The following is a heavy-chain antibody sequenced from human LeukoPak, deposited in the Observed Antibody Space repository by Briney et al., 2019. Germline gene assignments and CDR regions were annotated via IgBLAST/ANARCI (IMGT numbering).Heavy chain of an antibody. CDR1: GGSISSYY. CDR2: IYYSGSI. D-gene: IGHD6-19*01. J-gene: IGHJ4*02. Sequence: SETLSLTCTVSGGSISSYYWSWIRQPPGKGLEWIGYIYYSGSITSNPSLKSRVTISVDTSKNQFSLKLSSVTAADTAVYYCARTSRGYNSGWYYFDYWGQGTLLTVSS. CDR3: ARTSRGYNSGWYYFDY. V-gene: IGHV4-59*01.